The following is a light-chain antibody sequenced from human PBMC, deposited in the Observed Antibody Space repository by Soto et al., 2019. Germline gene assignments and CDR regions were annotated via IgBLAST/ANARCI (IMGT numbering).Light chain of an antibody. Sequence: AIQMTQSPSSLSASVGDRVTITCRASQDIRNDLVWYQQKPGKAPKLLIYAASSSQSGVSSRFSGSGSGTDFTLTISSLQPEDFATYYCLQDYNYPYTFGQGTKLEIK. CDR1: QDIRND. CDR2: AAS. CDR3: LQDYNYPYT. J-gene: IGKJ2*01. V-gene: IGKV1-6*01.